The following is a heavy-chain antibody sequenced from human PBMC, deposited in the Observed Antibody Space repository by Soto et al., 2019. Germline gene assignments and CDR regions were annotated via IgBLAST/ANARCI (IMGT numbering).Heavy chain of an antibody. CDR1: GGTFSSYA. Sequence: QVQLVQSGAEVKKPGSSVKVSCKASGGTFSSYAISWVRQAPGQGLEWMGGIIPIFGTANYAQKFQGRVTITADKSTSTAYMELSSLRSEDTAVYYCARDLAYCGGDCYLSGWWFDPWGQGTLVTVSS. D-gene: IGHD2-21*02. J-gene: IGHJ5*02. CDR2: IIPIFGTA. V-gene: IGHV1-69*06. CDR3: ARDLAYCGGDCYLSGWWFDP.